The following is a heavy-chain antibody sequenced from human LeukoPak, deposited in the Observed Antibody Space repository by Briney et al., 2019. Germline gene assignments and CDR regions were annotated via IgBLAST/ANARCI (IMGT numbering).Heavy chain of an antibody. Sequence: QPGGSLRLSCAASGFTFSSYAMSWVRQAPGKGLEWVSAISGSGGSTYYADSVKGRFTISRDNSKNTLYLQMNSLRAEDTAVYYCAKGTTTVTTIYRTMGVPPGKSPKDCWGQGTLVTVSS. CDR3: AKGTTTVTTIYRTMGVPPGKSPKDC. J-gene: IGHJ4*02. D-gene: IGHD4-11*01. V-gene: IGHV3-23*01. CDR2: ISGSGGST. CDR1: GFTFSSYA.